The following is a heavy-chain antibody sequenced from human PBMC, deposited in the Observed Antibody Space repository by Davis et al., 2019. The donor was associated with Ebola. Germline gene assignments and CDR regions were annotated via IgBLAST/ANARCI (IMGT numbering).Heavy chain of an antibody. V-gene: IGHV1-18*01. D-gene: IGHD2-15*01. J-gene: IGHJ5*02. CDR1: GYTFTSCG. Sequence: AASVKVSCKASGYTFTSCGISWVRQAPGQGLEWMGWISAYTGDTNYAQKFQGRVTMTTDTSTSTAYMELRSLRSDDTAVYYCARDVVVVAATDWFDPWGQGTLVTVSP. CDR3: ARDVVVVAATDWFDP. CDR2: ISAYTGDT.